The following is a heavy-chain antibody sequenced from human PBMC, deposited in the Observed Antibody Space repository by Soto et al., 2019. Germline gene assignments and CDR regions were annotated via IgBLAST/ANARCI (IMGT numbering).Heavy chain of an antibody. D-gene: IGHD3-10*01. J-gene: IGHJ6*03. CDR3: AKHYYYGSGSYYFISPLSSPLYYYYYMDV. CDR1: GFTFSSYG. CDR2: ISYDGSNK. V-gene: IGHV3-30*18. Sequence: GGSLRLSCAASGFTFSSYGMHWVRQAPGKGLEWVAVISYDGSNKYYADSVKGRFTISRDNSKNTLYLQMNSLRAEDTAVYYCAKHYYYGSGSYYFISPLSSPLYYYYYMDVWGKGTTVTVSS.